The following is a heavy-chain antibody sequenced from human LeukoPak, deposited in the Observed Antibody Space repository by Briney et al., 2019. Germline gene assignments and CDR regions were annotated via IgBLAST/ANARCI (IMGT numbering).Heavy chain of an antibody. V-gene: IGHV4-31*03. CDR1: GVSISNGGFH. Sequence: PSETLSLTCTVSGVSISNGGFHLNWIRQHPGKGLEWIGSIYRSGSTYYNPSLYNPSLKSRVIVSLDTSKNQFSLKLNSVTAADTAVYYCARDLTGYFKFDFWGQGTLVTVSS. CDR2: IYRSGST. J-gene: IGHJ4*02. CDR3: ARDLTGYFKFDF. D-gene: IGHD3-9*01.